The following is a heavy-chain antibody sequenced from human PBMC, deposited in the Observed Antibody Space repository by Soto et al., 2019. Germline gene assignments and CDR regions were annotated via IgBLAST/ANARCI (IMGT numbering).Heavy chain of an antibody. Sequence: SETLSLTCAVYGGSFSGYYWSWIRQPPGKGLEWIGEINHSGSTNYNPSLKSRVTISVDTSKNQFSLKLSSVTAADTAVYYCARGRGYSSSWTPSPFDYWGQGTLVTVSS. D-gene: IGHD6-13*01. V-gene: IGHV4-34*01. J-gene: IGHJ4*02. CDR2: INHSGST. CDR3: ARGRGYSSSWTPSPFDY. CDR1: GGSFSGYY.